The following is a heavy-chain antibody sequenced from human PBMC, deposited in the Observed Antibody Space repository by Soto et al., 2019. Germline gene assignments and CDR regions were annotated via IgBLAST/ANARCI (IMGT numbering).Heavy chain of an antibody. D-gene: IGHD3-3*01. J-gene: IGHJ6*02. CDR2: IYYSGST. CDR3: ARECITIFGVVTTGGMDV. V-gene: IGHV4-30-4*01. Sequence: TSETLSLTCTVSGGSISSGDYYWSWIRQPPGKGLEWIGYIYYSGSTYYNPSLKSRVTISVDTSKNQFSLKLSSVTAADTAVYYCARECITIFGVVTTGGMDVWGQGTTVTVSS. CDR1: GGSISSGDYY.